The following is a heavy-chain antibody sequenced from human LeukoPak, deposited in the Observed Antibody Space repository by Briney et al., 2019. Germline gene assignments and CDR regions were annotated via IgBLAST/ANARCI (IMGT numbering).Heavy chain of an antibody. D-gene: IGHD2-2*01. J-gene: IGHJ6*02. CDR3: ARDLFVRDIVVVPAAQTPNYYYYGMDV. V-gene: IGHV3-11*01. CDR1: GLTFSEHY. CDR2: ITRSRSTI. Sequence: GGSLRLSCAASGLTFSEHYMSCIRQAPGKGLERVSYITRSRSTIYYPDSLKGRFTISRDNAKNSLYLQMNSLRAEDTAVYYCARDLFVRDIVVVPAAQTPNYYYYGMDVWGQGTTVTVSS.